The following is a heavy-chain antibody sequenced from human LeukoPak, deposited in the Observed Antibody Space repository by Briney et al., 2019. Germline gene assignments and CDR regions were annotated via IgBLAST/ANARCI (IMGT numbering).Heavy chain of an antibody. V-gene: IGHV1-58*01. Sequence: SVKVSCKASGFIFSRSAVQWVRQARGQRLEWIGWIVVGSGNTNYAQKFQERVTMTRDMSTGTAFMELSSLRSEDTAVYYCAAGNYYDSSGYYPYAFDIWGQGTMVTVSS. J-gene: IGHJ3*02. CDR3: AAGNYYDSSGYYPYAFDI. D-gene: IGHD3-22*01. CDR1: GFIFSRSA. CDR2: IVVGSGNT.